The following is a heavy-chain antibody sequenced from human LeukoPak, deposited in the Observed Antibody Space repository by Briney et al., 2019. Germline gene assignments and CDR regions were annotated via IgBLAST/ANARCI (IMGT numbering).Heavy chain of an antibody. CDR3: ARLPKSYYDFWSGYGWFGTCDY. J-gene: IGHJ4*02. D-gene: IGHD3-3*01. Sequence: GESLKISCKASGYRITSYWIGWVRQLPGKGLEWMGIIYPGDSDTRYRPSFQGQVTISVDKSISTAYLQWSSLKASDTAMYYCARLPKSYYDFWSGYGWFGTCDYWGQGTLVTVSS. CDR1: GYRITSYW. V-gene: IGHV5-51*01. CDR2: IYPGDSDT.